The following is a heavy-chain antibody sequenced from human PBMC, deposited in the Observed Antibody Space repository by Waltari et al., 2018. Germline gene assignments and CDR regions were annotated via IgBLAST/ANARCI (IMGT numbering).Heavy chain of an antibody. CDR1: GYSFTSYW. CDR2: IYPGDSDT. CDR3: ARHGWYSGHDGDYFYMDV. J-gene: IGHJ6*03. V-gene: IGHV5-51*01. D-gene: IGHD1-26*01. Sequence: EVQLVQSGAEVKKAGESLRISCEGSGYSFTSYWIGWVRQIPGKGLEWMGFIYPGDSDTRYSPSIQGQVTISADKSRRTAYLQWTSLKASDSAMYYCARHGWYSGHDGDYFYMDVWGMGTTVTVSS.